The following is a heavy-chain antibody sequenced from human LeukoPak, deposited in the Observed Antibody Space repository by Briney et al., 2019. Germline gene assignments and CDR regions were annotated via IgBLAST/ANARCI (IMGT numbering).Heavy chain of an antibody. J-gene: IGHJ4*02. CDR1: GFSFSNYD. D-gene: IGHD6-13*01. V-gene: IGHV3-23*01. Sequence: PGGSLRLSCGASGFSFSNYDMNWVRQAPGKGLEWVSVISDSGGGSNYADSVKGRFTISRDNSKNTLYLQMNSLRAEDTAVYYCAKYSGSKYFDYWGQGTLVTVSS. CDR2: ISDSGGGS. CDR3: AKYSGSKYFDY.